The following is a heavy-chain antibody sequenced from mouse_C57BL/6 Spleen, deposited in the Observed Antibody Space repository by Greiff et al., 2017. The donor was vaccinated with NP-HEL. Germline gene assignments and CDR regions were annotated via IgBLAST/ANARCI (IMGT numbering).Heavy chain of an antibody. D-gene: IGHD4-1*01. CDR2: ISSGSSTI. Sequence: EVHLVESGGGLVKPGGSLKLSCAASGFTFSDYGMHWVRQAPEKGLEWVAYISSGSSTIYYADTVKGRFTISRDNAKNTLFLQMTSLRSEDTAMYYCAINWDGYFDYWGQGTTLTVSS. J-gene: IGHJ2*01. CDR3: AINWDGYFDY. V-gene: IGHV5-17*01. CDR1: GFTFSDYG.